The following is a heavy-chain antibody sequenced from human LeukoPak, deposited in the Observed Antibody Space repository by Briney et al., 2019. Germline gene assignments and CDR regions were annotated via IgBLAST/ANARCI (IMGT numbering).Heavy chain of an antibody. V-gene: IGHV3-43*01. CDR1: GFTFNDYT. D-gene: IGHD6-19*01. J-gene: IGHJ6*02. Sequence: GGSLRLSRAASGFTFNDYTMHWVRQAPGKGLEWVSLMSWDGGSKYYADSVKGRFTISRDSSKNSLYLQMNSLRTEDTALYYCAKDLRRQWPTEYGMDVWGQGTTVTVSS. CDR3: AKDLRRQWPTEYGMDV. CDR2: MSWDGGSK.